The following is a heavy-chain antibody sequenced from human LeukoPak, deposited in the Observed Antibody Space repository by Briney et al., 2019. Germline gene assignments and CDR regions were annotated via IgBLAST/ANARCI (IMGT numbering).Heavy chain of an antibody. V-gene: IGHV1-18*01. J-gene: IGHJ6*03. CDR2: ISAYNGNT. D-gene: IGHD1-7*01. Sequence: ASVKVSCKASGYTFTSYGFSWVRQAPGQGLEWMGWISAYNGNTNSAQKLQGRVTMTTDTSTSTVYMELRSLRSDDTAVYYCARVGVTGTIRYYYYYMDVWGKGTTVTVSS. CDR3: ARVGVTGTIRYYYYYMDV. CDR1: GYTFTSYG.